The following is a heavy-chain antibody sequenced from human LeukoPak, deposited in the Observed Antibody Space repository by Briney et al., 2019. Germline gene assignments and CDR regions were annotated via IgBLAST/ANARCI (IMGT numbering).Heavy chain of an antibody. Sequence: SETLSLTCTVSGGSISSSTYYWGWIRQPPGKGLEWIGSIFYSGRTYYNPSLKSRVTISVDTSKNQFSLKLRSVTAADTAVYYRAREVFKSRWLPFLAWFDPWGQGTLVTVSS. CDR1: GGSISSSTYY. V-gene: IGHV4-39*07. CDR3: AREVFKSRWLPFLAWFDP. J-gene: IGHJ5*02. D-gene: IGHD3-3*01. CDR2: IFYSGRT.